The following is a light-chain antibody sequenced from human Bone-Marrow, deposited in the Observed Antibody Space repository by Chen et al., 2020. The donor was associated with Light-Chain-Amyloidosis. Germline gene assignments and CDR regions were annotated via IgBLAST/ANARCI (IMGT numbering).Light chain of an antibody. Sequence: EIVLTQSPGTLSLSPGEGANLSCRASQTISSNYLTWYQQKFGQAPRLLIYGSSSRATGIPDRFTGSGSGTDFTLTINRLEHEDFAMYYCQQYGTSPLTFGGGTKVEIQ. J-gene: IGKJ4*01. CDR1: QTISSNY. V-gene: IGKV3-20*01. CDR3: QQYGTSPLT. CDR2: GSS.